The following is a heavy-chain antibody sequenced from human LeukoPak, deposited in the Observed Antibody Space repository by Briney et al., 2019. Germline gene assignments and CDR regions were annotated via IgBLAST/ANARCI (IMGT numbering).Heavy chain of an antibody. CDR1: GFTFSDYY. D-gene: IGHD3-10*01. CDR3: ARNWRFGGLGYNWFDP. V-gene: IGHV3-23*01. CDR2: ISGSGGST. J-gene: IGHJ5*02. Sequence: PGGSLRLSCAASGFTFSDYYMSWIRQAPGKGLEWVSAISGSGGSTYYADSVKGRFTISRDNSKNTLYLQMNSLRAEDTAVYYCARNWRFGGLGYNWFDPWGQGTLVTVSS.